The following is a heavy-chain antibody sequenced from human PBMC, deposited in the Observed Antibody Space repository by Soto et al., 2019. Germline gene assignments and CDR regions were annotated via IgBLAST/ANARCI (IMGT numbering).Heavy chain of an antibody. D-gene: IGHD3-9*01. CDR3: ARDRYFDWSLRRPSYDAFDI. CDR1: GYTFTSYG. CDR2: ISAYNGNT. V-gene: IGHV1-18*04. Sequence: ASVKVSCKASGYTFTSYGISWVRQAPGQGLEWMGWISAYNGNTNYAQKLQGRVTMTTDTSTSTAYMELRSLRSDDTAVYYCARDRYFDWSLRRPSYDAFDIWGQGTMVTVSS. J-gene: IGHJ3*02.